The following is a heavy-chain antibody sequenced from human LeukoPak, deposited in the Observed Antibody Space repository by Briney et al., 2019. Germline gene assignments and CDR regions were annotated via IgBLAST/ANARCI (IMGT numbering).Heavy chain of an antibody. CDR1: GGSFSGYY. V-gene: IGHV4-34*01. Sequence: PSETLSLTCAVYGGSFSGYYWSWIRQPPGKGLEWIGEINHSGSTNYNPSLKSRVTISVDTSKNQFSLKLSSVTAADTAVYYCTRTYSSPYYYYYYYMDVWGKGTTATVSS. J-gene: IGHJ6*03. D-gene: IGHD4-11*01. CDR2: INHSGST. CDR3: TRTYSSPYYYYYYYMDV.